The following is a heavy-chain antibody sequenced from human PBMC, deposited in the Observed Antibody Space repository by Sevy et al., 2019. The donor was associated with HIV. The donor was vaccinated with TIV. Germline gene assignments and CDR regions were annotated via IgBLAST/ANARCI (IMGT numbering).Heavy chain of an antibody. Sequence: GGSLRLSCAASGFSVSDTYMSRVRQAPGKGLEWVSVIYSGDKTYHADSVKGRFTISRDSSKNTIYLQLNSLRTEDTAVYYCARLNVYYYDDDGYYTTGNAFDIWGQGTMVTVSS. V-gene: IGHV3-53*01. CDR3: ARLNVYYYDDDGYYTTGNAFDI. J-gene: IGHJ3*02. CDR2: IYSGDKT. D-gene: IGHD3-22*01. CDR1: GFSVSDTY.